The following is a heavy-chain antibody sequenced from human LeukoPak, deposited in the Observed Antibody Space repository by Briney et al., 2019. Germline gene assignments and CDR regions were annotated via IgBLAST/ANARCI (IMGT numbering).Heavy chain of an antibody. Sequence: GGSLRLSCAASGFTFRSHAMHWVRQAPGKGLEWVSGISAGATSTYYADSVKGRFTISSDSSKNTLYLQMNSLRAEDTAVYYCAKSGSGNYYDRFDYWGQGTLITVSS. J-gene: IGHJ4*02. CDR2: ISAGATST. CDR1: GFTFRSHA. CDR3: AKSGSGNYYDRFDY. D-gene: IGHD3-10*01. V-gene: IGHV3-23*01.